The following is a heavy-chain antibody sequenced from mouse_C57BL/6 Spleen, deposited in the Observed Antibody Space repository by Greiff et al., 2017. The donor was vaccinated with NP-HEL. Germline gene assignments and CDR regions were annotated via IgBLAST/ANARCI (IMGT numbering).Heavy chain of an antibody. CDR3: GSTTVVARGYFDV. J-gene: IGHJ1*03. D-gene: IGHD1-1*01. CDR2: INPYNGGT. Sequence: VQLQQSGPVLVKPGASVKMSCKASGYTFTDYYMNWVKQSHGKSLEWIGVINPYNGGTSYNQKFKGKATLTVDKSSSTAYMELNSLTSEDSAVYYCGSTTVVARGYFDVWGTGTTVTVSS. V-gene: IGHV1-19*01. CDR1: GYTFTDYY.